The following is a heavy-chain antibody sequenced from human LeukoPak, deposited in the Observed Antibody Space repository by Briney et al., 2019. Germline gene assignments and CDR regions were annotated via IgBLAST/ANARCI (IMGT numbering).Heavy chain of an antibody. CDR2: MNPNSVNT. D-gene: IGHD3-3*01. CDR1: GYTFTSYD. CDR3: ARANALYYDFWSGRQMDV. Sequence: ASVKVSCKPSGYTFTSYDINWVRQAPGHGLEWMGWMNPNSVNTGYAQKFQGRVTMTRNTSISTAYMELSSPRSEDTAVYYCARANALYYDFWSGRQMDVWGQGTTVTVSS. J-gene: IGHJ6*02. V-gene: IGHV1-8*01.